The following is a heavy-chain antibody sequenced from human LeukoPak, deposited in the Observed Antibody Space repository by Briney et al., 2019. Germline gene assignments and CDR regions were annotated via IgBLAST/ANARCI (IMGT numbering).Heavy chain of an antibody. D-gene: IGHD4-23*01. Sequence: SETLSLTCTVSGGSIRSYYWNWIRQPPGKGLEWIGYIYYSGSTNYNPSLKSRVTISVDTSKNQFSLKLSSVTAADTAVYYCARSATTVVTNPGGYYGMDVWGQGTTVTVSS. CDR2: IYYSGST. J-gene: IGHJ6*02. CDR1: GGSIRSYY. V-gene: IGHV4-59*01. CDR3: ARSATTVVTNPGGYYGMDV.